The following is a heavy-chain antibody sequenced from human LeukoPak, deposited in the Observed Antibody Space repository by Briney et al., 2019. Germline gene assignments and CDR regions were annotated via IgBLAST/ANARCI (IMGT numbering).Heavy chain of an antibody. CDR2: IYPGDSDT. V-gene: IGHV5-51*01. CDR3: ARDPDTAMDNDAFDI. J-gene: IGHJ3*02. CDR1: GYSFTSYW. D-gene: IGHD5-18*01. Sequence: GESLKISCKGSGYSFTSYWIGWVRQMPGKGLEWMGIIYPGDSDTRYSPSFQGQVTISADKSISTAYLQWSSLKASDTAMYYCARDPDTAMDNDAFDIWGQGTVVTVSS.